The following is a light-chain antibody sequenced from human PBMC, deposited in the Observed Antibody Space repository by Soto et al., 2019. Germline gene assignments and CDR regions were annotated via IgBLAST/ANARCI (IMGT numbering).Light chain of an antibody. J-gene: IGLJ2*01. Sequence: SALTEHASGSGSPGQSITISCSGSSSDIGAYDYVSWYQQYPGKAPKLLIYEVTSRPSGVSHRFSGSKSGSTASLSISGLQLEDDADYYCSSYTSTSTPLIFGGGTKVTVL. CDR3: SSYTSTSTPLI. V-gene: IGLV2-14*01. CDR2: EVT. CDR1: SSDIGAYDY.